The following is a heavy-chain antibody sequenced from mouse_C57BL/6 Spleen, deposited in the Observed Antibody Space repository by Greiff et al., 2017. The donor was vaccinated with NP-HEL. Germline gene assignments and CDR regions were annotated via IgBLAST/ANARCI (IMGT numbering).Heavy chain of an antibody. J-gene: IGHJ4*01. V-gene: IGHV5-16*01. CDR1: GFTFSDYY. Sequence: EVKVVESEGGLVQPGSSMKLSCTASGFTFSDYYMAWVRQVPEKGLEWVANINYDGSSTYYLDSLKSRFIISRDNAKNILYLQMSSLKSEDTATYYCARGRYYGSSSYAMDYWGQGTSVTVSS. CDR3: ARGRYYGSSSYAMDY. CDR2: INYDGSST. D-gene: IGHD1-1*01.